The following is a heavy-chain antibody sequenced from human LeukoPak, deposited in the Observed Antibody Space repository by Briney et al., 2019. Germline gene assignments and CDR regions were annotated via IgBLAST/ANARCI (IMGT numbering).Heavy chain of an antibody. J-gene: IGHJ4*02. CDR2: IDPNNGGT. CDR3: ARGAITSFDY. D-gene: IGHD3-16*01. V-gene: IGHV1-2*02. Sequence: ASVKVSCKASGYTFATYYWHRVQQAPGQGLEWMGWIDPNNGGTNFAQKFQGRVTLTRDTSISTAYMELTSDDSAVYYCARGAITSFDYWGQGTLVTVSS. CDR1: GYTFATYY.